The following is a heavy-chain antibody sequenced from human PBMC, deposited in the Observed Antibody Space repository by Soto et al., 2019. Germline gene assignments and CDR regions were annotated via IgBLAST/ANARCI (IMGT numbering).Heavy chain of an antibody. CDR1: GFTFSSYW. V-gene: IGHV3-7*01. Sequence: PXGSLKLSCAASGFTFSSYWMSWVRQAPGKGLEWVANIKQDGSEKYYVDSVKGRFTISRDNAKNSLYLQMNSLRAEDTAVYYCARDPTTVVTPEYFDYWGQGTLVTVSS. D-gene: IGHD4-17*01. J-gene: IGHJ4*02. CDR3: ARDPTTVVTPEYFDY. CDR2: IKQDGSEK.